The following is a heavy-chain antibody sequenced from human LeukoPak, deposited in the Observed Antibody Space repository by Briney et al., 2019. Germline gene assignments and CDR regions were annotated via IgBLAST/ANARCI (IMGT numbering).Heavy chain of an antibody. V-gene: IGHV3-7*01. CDR2: IKHDGSEK. CDR1: GFSFSSYW. D-gene: IGHD3-16*01. Sequence: GGSLRLSCAASGFSFSSYWMNWVRQAPGKGLKWLANIKHDGSEKYYVDSVKDRFTISRDNANKSLYLQLNSLRAEDTAVYFCARAVRGGAYSDNWGQGSLVTVSS. J-gene: IGHJ4*02. CDR3: ARAVRGGAYSDN.